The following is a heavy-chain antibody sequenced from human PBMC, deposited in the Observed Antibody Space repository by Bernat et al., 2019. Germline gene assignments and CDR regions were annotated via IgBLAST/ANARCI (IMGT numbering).Heavy chain of an antibody. J-gene: IGHJ6*02. CDR2: ISYDGSNK. Sequence: QVQLVESGGGVVQPGRSLRLSCAASGFTFSSYGMHWVRQAPGKGLEWVAVISYDGSNKYYADSVKGRFTISRDNSKNTLYLQMNSLRAEDTAVYYCAKDRLRYCTNGVCYYDGMDVWGQGTTVTVSS. CDR3: AKDRLRYCTNGVCYYDGMDV. CDR1: GFTFSSYG. V-gene: IGHV3-30*18. D-gene: IGHD2-8*01.